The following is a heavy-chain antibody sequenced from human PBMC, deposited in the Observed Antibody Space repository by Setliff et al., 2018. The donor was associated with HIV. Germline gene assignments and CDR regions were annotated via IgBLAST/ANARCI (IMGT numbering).Heavy chain of an antibody. J-gene: IGHJ4*02. V-gene: IGHV1-69*13. CDR2: IIPLSGTT. Sequence: SVKVSCKASGGNFRSFAIHWVRQAPGGGLEWLGGIIPLSGTTSFAQQYRDRVTFTADESTTTVYMELHSVTFDDTAVYYCARDQSFSGFGFFDYWGQGTPGHRLL. CDR3: ARDQSFSGFGFFDY. D-gene: IGHD1-26*01. CDR1: GGNFRSFA.